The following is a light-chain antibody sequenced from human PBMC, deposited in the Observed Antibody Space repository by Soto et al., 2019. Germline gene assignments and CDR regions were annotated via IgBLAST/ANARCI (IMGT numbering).Light chain of an antibody. V-gene: IGLV8-61*01. CDR2: STN. Sequence: QTVVTQEPSFSVSPGGTVTLTCGLSSGSVSTSYYPSWYQQTPGQAPRTLIYSTNTRSSGVPDRFSGSILGNKAALTITGAQADDESDYYCVLYMGSGIRVFGGGNKLTVL. J-gene: IGLJ3*02. CDR1: SGSVSTSYY. CDR3: VLYMGSGIRV.